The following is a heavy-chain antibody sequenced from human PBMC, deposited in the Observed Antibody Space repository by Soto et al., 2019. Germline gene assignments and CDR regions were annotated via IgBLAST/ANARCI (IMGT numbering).Heavy chain of an antibody. CDR3: ARYAGLIDLHY. J-gene: IGHJ4*02. CDR2: IYYSGST. V-gene: IGHV4-59*08. CDR1: GGSLSSYH. Sequence: QVQLQESGPGLVKPSETLSLTCTVSGGSLSSYHWNWIRQPPGKGLGWIGYIYYSGSTNYNSSLRSRSTMSVDTSQHQFSLNLSSVTPADTAVYYWARYAGLIDLHYWGPGTLVAVSS. D-gene: IGHD2-15*01.